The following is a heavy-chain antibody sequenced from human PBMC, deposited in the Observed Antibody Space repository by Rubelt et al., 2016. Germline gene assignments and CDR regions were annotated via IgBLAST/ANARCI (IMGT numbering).Heavy chain of an antibody. CDR3: ARDGGIAVRNWFDP. D-gene: IGHD6-19*01. Sequence: FTDYDINWVRQATGQGLEWMGWMNPNSGDTGYAQKLQGRVTMTTDTSTSTAYMELRSLRSDDTAVYYCARDGGIAVRNWFDPWGQGTLVTVSS. CDR2: MNPNSGDT. V-gene: IGHV1-8*01. J-gene: IGHJ5*02. CDR1: FTDYD.